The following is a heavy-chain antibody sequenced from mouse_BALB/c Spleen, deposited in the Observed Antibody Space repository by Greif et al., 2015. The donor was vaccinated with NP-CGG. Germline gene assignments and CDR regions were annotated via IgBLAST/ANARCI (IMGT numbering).Heavy chain of an antibody. D-gene: IGHD2-3*01. CDR2: IHYSGST. J-gene: IGHJ3*01. Sequence: ESGPDLVKPSQSLSLTCTVTGYSITSGYSWHWTRQFPGNKLEWMGYIHYSGSTNYNPSLKSRISITRDTSKNQFFLQLNSVTTEDTATYYCAREDGYYGFAYWGQGTLVTVSA. CDR3: AREDGYYGFAY. CDR1: GYSITSGYS. V-gene: IGHV3-1*02.